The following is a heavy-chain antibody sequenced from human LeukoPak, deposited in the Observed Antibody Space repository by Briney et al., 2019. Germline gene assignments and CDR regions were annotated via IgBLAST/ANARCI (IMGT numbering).Heavy chain of an antibody. D-gene: IGHD2-8*01. CDR1: GFTVSSNY. J-gene: IGHJ6*03. Sequence: PGGSLRLSCAVSGFTVSSNYMSWVRQAPGKGLEWVSVIYSGGSTYYADSVKGRFTISRDNSKNTLYLQMNSLRAEDTAVYYCAKGLGYCSDGVCYYYYYMDVWGKRTTVTVSS. CDR3: AKGLGYCSDGVCYYYYYMDV. V-gene: IGHV3-53*01. CDR2: IYSGGST.